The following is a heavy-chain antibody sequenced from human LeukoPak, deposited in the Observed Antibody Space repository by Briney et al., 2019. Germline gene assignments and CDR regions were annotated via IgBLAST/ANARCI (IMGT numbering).Heavy chain of an antibody. CDR3: ARGSTVADD. J-gene: IGHJ4*02. CDR2: INHSGST. V-gene: IGHV4-34*01. Sequence: NTSETLSLTCAVYGGSFSGYYCSWIRQPPGKGLEWIGEINHSGSTNYNPSLKSRVTISVATSKNQFSLKLSSVAAADTAVYYCARGSTVADDWGQGTLVTVSS. D-gene: IGHD5-12*01. CDR1: GGSFSGYY.